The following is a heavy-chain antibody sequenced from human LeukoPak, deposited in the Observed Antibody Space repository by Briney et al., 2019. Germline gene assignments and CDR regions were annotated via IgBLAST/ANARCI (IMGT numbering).Heavy chain of an antibody. V-gene: IGHV3-7*01. Sequence: PGGSLRLSCAASGFTFSSYAMHWVRQAPGKGLEWVANIKQDGSEKYYVDSVKGRFTISRDNAKDSLYLQMNSLRAEDTAVYYCARDNPLYAFDIWGQGTMVTVSS. CDR1: GFTFSSYA. CDR3: ARDNPLYAFDI. J-gene: IGHJ3*02. CDR2: IKQDGSEK.